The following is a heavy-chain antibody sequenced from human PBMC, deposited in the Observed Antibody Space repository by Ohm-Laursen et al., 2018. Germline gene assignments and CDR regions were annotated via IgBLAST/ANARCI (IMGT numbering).Heavy chain of an antibody. D-gene: IGHD5-12*01. CDR2: IWEDGREK. J-gene: IGHJ4*02. V-gene: IGHV3-33*06. Sequence: SLRLSCSASGFIFSTYGMHWVRQAPGKGLEWVAVIWEDGREKYYADSVEGRFTISRDNSKNTVYLQMNSLRAEDTALYYCAKSTREYSGLFDYWGQGTLVTASS. CDR3: AKSTREYSGLFDY. CDR1: GFIFSTYG.